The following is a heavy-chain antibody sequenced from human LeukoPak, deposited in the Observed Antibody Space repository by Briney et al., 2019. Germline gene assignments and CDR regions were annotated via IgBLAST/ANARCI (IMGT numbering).Heavy chain of an antibody. CDR3: AKEDRSGSYYNYFDY. Sequence: GGSLRLSCAASGFTFSSYAMSWVRPAPGKGREWVSAISGSGGSTYYADSVKGRFTISRHNSKNTLYLQMNSLRAEDTAVYYCAKEDRSGSYYNYFDYWGQGTLATVSS. V-gene: IGHV3-23*01. CDR2: ISGSGGST. CDR1: GFTFSSYA. D-gene: IGHD1-26*01. J-gene: IGHJ4*02.